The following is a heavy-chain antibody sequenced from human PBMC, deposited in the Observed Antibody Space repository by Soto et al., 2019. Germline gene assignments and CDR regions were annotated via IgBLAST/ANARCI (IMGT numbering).Heavy chain of an antibody. D-gene: IGHD4-17*01. CDR2: IYYSGST. Sequence: QVQLQESGPVLVKPSQTLSLTCTVSGGSISSGNYYWSWIRQPPGKGLEWIGYIYYSGSTYYNSSLESRVTISVDTSKNQFSLKLSSVTAADTAVYYCAREGAYGGNFRFYAFDIWGQGTMVTVSS. CDR1: GGSISSGNYY. V-gene: IGHV4-30-4*01. J-gene: IGHJ3*02. CDR3: AREGAYGGNFRFYAFDI.